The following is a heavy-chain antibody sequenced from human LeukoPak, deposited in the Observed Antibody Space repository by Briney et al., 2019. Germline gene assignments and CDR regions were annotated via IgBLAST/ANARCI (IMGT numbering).Heavy chain of an antibody. J-gene: IGHJ4*02. V-gene: IGHV3-53*01. CDR1: GFTVSSNY. CDR2: IYSGGST. D-gene: IGHD3-22*01. CDR3: ATSYYDSTLWD. Sequence: GGSLRLSCAASGFTVSSNYMSWVRQAPGKGLEWVSVIYSGGSTYYGDSVKGRFTISRDNSKNTLYLQMNSLRAEDTAVYYCATSYYDSTLWDWGQGTLVTVSS.